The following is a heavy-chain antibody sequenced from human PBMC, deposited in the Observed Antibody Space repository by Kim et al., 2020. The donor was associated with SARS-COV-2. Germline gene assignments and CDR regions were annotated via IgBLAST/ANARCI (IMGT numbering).Heavy chain of an antibody. J-gene: IGHJ4*01. V-gene: IGHV3-30*04. CDR2: ISYDGSNK. Sequence: GGSLRLSCAASGFTFSSYAMHWVRQAPGKGLEWVAVISYDGSNKYYADSVKGRFTISRDNSKNTLYLQMNSLRGEDTAVYYCASIVPPTQDGGWDYF. D-gene: IGHD1-26*01. CDR1: GFTFSSYA. CDR3: ASIVPPTQDGGWDYF.